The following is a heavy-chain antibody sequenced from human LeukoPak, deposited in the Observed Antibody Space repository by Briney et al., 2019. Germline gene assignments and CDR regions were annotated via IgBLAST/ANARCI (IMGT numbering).Heavy chain of an antibody. CDR2: IYSGGST. CDR3: AKGLNYYDSSGYYYSPYYFDY. CDR1: GFTVSNNY. D-gene: IGHD3-22*01. V-gene: IGHV3-53*01. J-gene: IGHJ4*02. Sequence: GGSLRLSCVVSGFTVSNNYMSWVRQAPRKGLEWVSLIYSGGSTYYADSVKGRFTISRDNSKNTVYLQMNSLGAEDTAVYYCAKGLNYYDSSGYYYSPYYFDYWGQGTLVTVSS.